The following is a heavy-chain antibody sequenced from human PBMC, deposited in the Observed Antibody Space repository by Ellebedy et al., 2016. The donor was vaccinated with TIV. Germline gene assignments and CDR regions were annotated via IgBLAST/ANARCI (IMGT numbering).Heavy chain of an antibody. CDR2: IYSGGST. J-gene: IGHJ4*02. D-gene: IGHD5-18*01. CDR1: GFTVSNIY. V-gene: IGHV3-53*01. CDR3: ARGPGGSYGHYFDY. Sequence: PGGSLRLSCAASGFTVSNIYMSWVRQAPGKGLEWVSVIYSGGSTYYADSVKGRFTISRDNSKNTLYLQMNSLRAEDTAVYYCARGPGGSYGHYFDYWGQGTLVTVSS.